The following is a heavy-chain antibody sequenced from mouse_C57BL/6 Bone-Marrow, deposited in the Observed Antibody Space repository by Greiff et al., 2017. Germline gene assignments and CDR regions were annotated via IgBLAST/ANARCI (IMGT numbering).Heavy chain of an antibody. CDR3: AREDYYGSSYSWFAY. Sequence: EVMLVESGGGLVKPGGSLKLSCAASGFTFSSYAMSWVRQTPEKRLEWVATISDGGSYTYYPDNVKGRFTISRDNAQNNLYLQMSHLKSEDTAMYYCAREDYYGSSYSWFAYWGQGTLVTVSA. J-gene: IGHJ3*01. V-gene: IGHV5-4*01. D-gene: IGHD1-1*01. CDR1: GFTFSSYA. CDR2: ISDGGSYT.